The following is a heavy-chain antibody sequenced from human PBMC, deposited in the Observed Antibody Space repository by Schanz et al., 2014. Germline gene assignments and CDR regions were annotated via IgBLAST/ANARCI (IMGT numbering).Heavy chain of an antibody. J-gene: IGHJ4*02. Sequence: QVQLVQSGSELTRPGASVKLSCKASGYTFTKYYIHWVRQAPGQGLEWMGRIYLSDGSTRYGQKFQGRVTVTRDTSRTTVSMDLSSLISEDTAVYYCARGWGYDALTGYVFWGQGTLVTVSS. D-gene: IGHD3-9*01. V-gene: IGHV1-46*03. CDR1: GYTFTKYY. CDR3: ARGWGYDALTGYVF. CDR2: IYLSDGST.